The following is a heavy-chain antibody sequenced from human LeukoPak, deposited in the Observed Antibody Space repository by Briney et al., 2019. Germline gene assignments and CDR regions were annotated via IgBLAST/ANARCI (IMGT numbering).Heavy chain of an antibody. CDR2: INPNSGGT. D-gene: IGHD1-20*01. J-gene: IGHJ3*02. Sequence: ASVKVSCKASGYTFTGYYMHWVRQARGKGLEWMGGINPNSGGTNYAQKFQCRVTMTSDTSISTAYMELSRLRSDDTAVYYCAPIEVNWNRRHDAFDIWGQGTMVTVSS. CDR1: GYTFTGYY. CDR3: APIEVNWNRRHDAFDI. V-gene: IGHV1-2*02.